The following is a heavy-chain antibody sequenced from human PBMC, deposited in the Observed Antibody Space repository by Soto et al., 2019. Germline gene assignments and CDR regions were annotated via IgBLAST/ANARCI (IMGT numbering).Heavy chain of an antibody. CDR1: GGTVSSYA. D-gene: IGHD6-13*01. V-gene: IGHV1-69*13. Sequence: XVKVSCKASGGTVSSYAISWVRQAPGQGLEWMGGIIPIFGTANYAQKFQGRVTITADESTSTAYMELSSLRSEDTAVYYCARGVSSSWYSQFDTWGQGTLVTVSS. CDR3: ARGVSSSWYSQFDT. J-gene: IGHJ5*02. CDR2: IIPIFGTA.